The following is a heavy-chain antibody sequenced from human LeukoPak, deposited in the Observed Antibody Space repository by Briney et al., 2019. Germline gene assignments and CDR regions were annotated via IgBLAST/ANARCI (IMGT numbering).Heavy chain of an antibody. J-gene: IGHJ4*02. CDR1: GYTFTGYY. V-gene: IGHV1-2*02. D-gene: IGHD3-16*02. CDR3: ARASPVITLGGVIAGLDYFDY. CDR2: INPNSGGT. Sequence: ASVKVSCKASGYTFTGYYMHWVRQAPGQGLEWMGWINPNSGGTNYAQKFQGRVTMTRDTSISTAYMELSRLRSDDTAVYYCARASPVITLGGVIAGLDYFDYWGQGTLVSVSS.